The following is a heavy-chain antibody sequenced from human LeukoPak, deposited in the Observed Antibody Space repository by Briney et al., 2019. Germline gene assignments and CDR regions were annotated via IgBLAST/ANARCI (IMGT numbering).Heavy chain of an antibody. D-gene: IGHD1-26*01. V-gene: IGHV1-18*01. Sequence: ASVKVSCKASGYTFTTYTINWLRQAPGQGLEWMGWISAYNGNTNYAQKLQGRVTMTTDTSTSTAYMELRSLRSDDTAVYYCARDGDSGSYHYFAYWGQGTLVTVSS. CDR3: ARDGDSGSYHYFAY. CDR2: ISAYNGNT. CDR1: GYTFTTYT. J-gene: IGHJ4*02.